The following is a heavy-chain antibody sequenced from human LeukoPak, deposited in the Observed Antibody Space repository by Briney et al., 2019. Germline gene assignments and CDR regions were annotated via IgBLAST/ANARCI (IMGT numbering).Heavy chain of an antibody. Sequence: PSETLSITCTVSGGSISNYYWSWIRQSPEKGLEWIGYIHDSGSTNYNPSLKSRVTISVDTSKNQFSLKLSSVTAADTAVYYCARLDAAAGRYLQFFYWGQGTLVTVSS. V-gene: IGHV4-59*08. CDR3: ARLDAAAGRYLQFFY. CDR2: IHDSGST. D-gene: IGHD5-24*01. CDR1: GGSISNYY. J-gene: IGHJ4*02.